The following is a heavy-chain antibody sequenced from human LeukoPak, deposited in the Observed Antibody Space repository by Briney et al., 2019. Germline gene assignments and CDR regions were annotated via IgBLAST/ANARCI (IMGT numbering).Heavy chain of an antibody. CDR3: ARVRDTNFYY. CDR1: GGSMSPYF. V-gene: IGHV4-4*07. J-gene: IGHJ4*02. D-gene: IGHD5-18*01. CDR2: IYPSGNT. Sequence: SDTLSLTCTVSGGSMSPYFWSWIRQPAGKGLEWIGRIYPSGNTNYNPSLKSRVTMSVDTSKNQFSLMLSSVPAADTAVYYWARVRDTNFYYWGQGTLVTVSS.